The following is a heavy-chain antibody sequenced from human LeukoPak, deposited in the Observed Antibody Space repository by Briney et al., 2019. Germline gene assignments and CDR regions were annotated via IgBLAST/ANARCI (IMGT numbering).Heavy chain of an antibody. CDR3: ARDGEGYCSSTSCLSSYAFDI. V-gene: IGHV4-61*02. J-gene: IGHJ3*02. Sequence: SETLSLTCTVSGDSISSGTYYGSWSRQPAGKGLGWIGRIYTRGSTNYNPSRKRGITISVDMSKNQFSLKLSSVTAADTAVYYCARDGEGYCSSTSCLSSYAFDIWGQGTMVSVSS. CDR2: IYTRGST. D-gene: IGHD2-2*01. CDR1: GDSISSGTYY.